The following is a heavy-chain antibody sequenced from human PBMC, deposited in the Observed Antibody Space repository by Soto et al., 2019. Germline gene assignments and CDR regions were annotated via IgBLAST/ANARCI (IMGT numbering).Heavy chain of an antibody. D-gene: IGHD3-22*01. CDR1: GFTFSNAW. CDR3: TADSHSSIIVVRFDY. J-gene: IGHJ4*01. CDR2: IKSKTDGGTP. Sequence: GSLRLSCAASGFTFSNAWINWVRQAPWKGLEWVGRIKSKTDGGTPDYAAPVKGRVAISRDDSKNMVYLQMNSLETEDTGIYYFTADSHSSIIVVRFDYWGHGTLVTVP. V-gene: IGHV3-15*07.